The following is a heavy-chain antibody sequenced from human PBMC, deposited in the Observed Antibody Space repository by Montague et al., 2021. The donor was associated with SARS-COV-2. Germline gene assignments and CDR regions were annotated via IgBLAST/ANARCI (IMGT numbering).Heavy chain of an antibody. Sequence: ETLSLTCTVSGGSISSYYRSCIRQPPGKGLQWIVYIYYTGITKYNPSPNSRVTMSLDRPTNRVSLMLNSVIAADTAVYYCAREGYCSGGICYSSGPNWLDPWGQGTLVTVSS. J-gene: IGHJ5*02. CDR3: AREGYCSGGICYSSGPNWLDP. CDR2: IYYTGIT. V-gene: IGHV4-59*01. CDR1: GGSISSYY. D-gene: IGHD2-15*01.